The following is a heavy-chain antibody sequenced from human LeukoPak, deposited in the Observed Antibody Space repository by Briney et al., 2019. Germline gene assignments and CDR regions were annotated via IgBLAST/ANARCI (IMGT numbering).Heavy chain of an antibody. CDR3: ARHLGYTRVVEGGYFDY. CDR2: IYYSGTT. J-gene: IGHJ4*02. Sequence: PSETLSLTCIVSGGSIRSSSYYWGWIRQPPGKGLEWIGSIYYSGTTYYNPSLKSRVSISVDTSKHQFSLHLYSVAAADTAVYYCARHLGYTRVVEGGYFDYWGQGTLVTVSS. CDR1: GGSIRSSSYY. D-gene: IGHD1-14*01. V-gene: IGHV4-39*01.